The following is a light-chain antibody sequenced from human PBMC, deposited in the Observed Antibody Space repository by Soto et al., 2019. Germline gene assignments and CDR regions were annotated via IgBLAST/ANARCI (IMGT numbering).Light chain of an antibody. CDR3: QQYGTSPFT. Sequence: EIVLTQSPGTLSLSPGERATLSCRASQSVTSSYLAWYQQKPGQAPRLLIYDTSTRATGISDRFSGSGSGTDFTLTISTLEPEDFAVYYCQQYGTSPFTFGQGIDLEI. J-gene: IGKJ2*01. CDR1: QSVTSSY. CDR2: DTS. V-gene: IGKV3-20*01.